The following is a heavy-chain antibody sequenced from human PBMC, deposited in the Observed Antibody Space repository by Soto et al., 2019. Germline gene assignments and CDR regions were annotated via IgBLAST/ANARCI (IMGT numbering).Heavy chain of an antibody. CDR3: ATLPLTSTKPNWFDP. J-gene: IGHJ5*02. CDR1: GYTLTELS. Sequence: GASVKVSCKVSGYTLTELSMHWVRQAPGKGLEWMGGFDPEDGETIYAQKFQGRATMTEDTSTDTAYMELSSLRSEDTAVYYCATLPLTSTKPNWFDPWGQGTLVTVS. V-gene: IGHV1-24*01. CDR2: FDPEDGET. D-gene: IGHD3-16*01.